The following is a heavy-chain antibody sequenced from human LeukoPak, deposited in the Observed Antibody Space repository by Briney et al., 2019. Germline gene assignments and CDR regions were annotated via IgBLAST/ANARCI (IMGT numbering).Heavy chain of an antibody. Sequence: ASVKVSCKASGYTFTSYDINWVRQATGQGLEWMGWMNPNSGNTGYAQKFQGRVTMTRNTSISTAYMELSSLRSEDTAVYYCAREGDYVWGSYRNYFDYWGQGTLVTVSS. CDR1: GYTFTSYD. CDR2: MNPNSGNT. V-gene: IGHV1-8*01. J-gene: IGHJ4*02. CDR3: AREGDYVWGSYRNYFDY. D-gene: IGHD3-16*02.